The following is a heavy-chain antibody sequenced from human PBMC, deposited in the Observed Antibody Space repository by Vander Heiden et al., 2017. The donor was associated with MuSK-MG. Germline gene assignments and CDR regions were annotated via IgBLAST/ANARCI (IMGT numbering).Heavy chain of an antibody. V-gene: IGHV1-2*02. CDR1: GYTFTGYS. J-gene: IGHJ3*02. CDR3: ATVDSDAFDI. CDR2: INPNSGGA. Sequence: QVQLVQSGAEVKKPGASVKVSCKAFGYTFTGYSGHWGRQAPGQGLEWMGWINPNSGGANYAQKFQGRVTMTRDTSISTAYMELSRLRSDDTAVYYCATVDSDAFDIWGQGTMVTVSS.